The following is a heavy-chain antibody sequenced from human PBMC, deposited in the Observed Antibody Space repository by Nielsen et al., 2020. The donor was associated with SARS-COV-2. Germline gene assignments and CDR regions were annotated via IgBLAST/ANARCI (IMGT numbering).Heavy chain of an antibody. Sequence: GGSLRLSCAASGFDFSDYYMSWIRQAPGKGLEWVSCISGSGNTIFYEDSLKGRFTISRDNANNSPYLQMNSLRAEDTAVYYCAREPVYCSGGRCYVHYFDYWGQGTLVTVSS. D-gene: IGHD2-15*01. CDR1: GFDFSDYY. V-gene: IGHV3-11*01. J-gene: IGHJ4*02. CDR3: AREPVYCSGGRCYVHYFDY. CDR2: ISGSGNTI.